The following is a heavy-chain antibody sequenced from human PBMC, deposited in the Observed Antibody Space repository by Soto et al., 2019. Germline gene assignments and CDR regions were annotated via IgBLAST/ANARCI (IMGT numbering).Heavy chain of an antibody. Sequence: PGGSLRLSCSASGFTFSIYGMHWFRQAPGKGLEWVAVIWYDGSNKYYADSVKGRFTISRDNSKNTLYLQMNSLRAEDTAVYYCARGRLGSPGIDYWGQGTLVTVSS. V-gene: IGHV3-33*01. CDR3: ARGRLGSPGIDY. J-gene: IGHJ4*02. D-gene: IGHD3-10*01. CDR2: IWYDGSNK. CDR1: GFTFSIYG.